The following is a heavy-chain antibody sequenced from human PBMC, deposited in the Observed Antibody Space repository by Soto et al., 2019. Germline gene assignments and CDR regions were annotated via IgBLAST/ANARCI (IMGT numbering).Heavy chain of an antibody. CDR2: INTYHGNT. D-gene: IGHD3-16*01. CDR3: AMVDVYVTPSPQDV. V-gene: IGHV1-18*01. Sequence: QVQLVQSGAEVKNPGASVKVSCKASGYTFTRYGIGWARQAPGQGLEWMGWINTYHGNTNYAQNVQGRVTLTTDTSTSTAYMELRSLRPNATAIYYCAMVDVYVTPSPQDVWGQGTTVIVSS. J-gene: IGHJ6*02. CDR1: GYTFTRYG.